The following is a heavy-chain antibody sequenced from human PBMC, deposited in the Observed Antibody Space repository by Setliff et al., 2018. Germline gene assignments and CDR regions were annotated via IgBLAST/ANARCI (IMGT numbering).Heavy chain of an antibody. Sequence: GASVKVSCKASGYTFTSYYMHWVRQAPGQGLEWMGIINPSGGSTSYAQKFQGRVTMTRDTSTSTVYMELSSLRSEDTAVYYCAIPGGGAPLWFDPWGQGTLVTVSS. CDR1: GYTFTSYY. CDR3: AIPGGGAPLWFDP. CDR2: INPSGGST. D-gene: IGHD1-26*01. J-gene: IGHJ5*02. V-gene: IGHV1-46*01.